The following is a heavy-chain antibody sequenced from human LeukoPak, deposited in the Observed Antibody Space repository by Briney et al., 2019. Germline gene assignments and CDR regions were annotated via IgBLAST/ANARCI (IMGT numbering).Heavy chain of an antibody. CDR1: GGTFSSYA. Sequence: SVKVSCKASGGTFSSYAINWVRQAPGQGLEWMGGIIPIFGTANYAQKFQGRVTITADESTSTAYMELSSLRSEDTAVYYCAATMVRGVIIPYYFDYWGQGTLVTVSS. CDR3: AATMVRGVIIPYYFDY. D-gene: IGHD3-10*01. CDR2: IIPIFGTA. V-gene: IGHV1-69*13. J-gene: IGHJ4*02.